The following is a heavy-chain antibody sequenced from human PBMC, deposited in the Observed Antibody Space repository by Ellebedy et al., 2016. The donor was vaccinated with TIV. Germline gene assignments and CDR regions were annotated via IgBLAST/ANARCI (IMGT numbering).Heavy chain of an antibody. Sequence: SETLSLXXTVSGDSISSYYWSWIRQPPGKRLEWIGHYYYTGSTNYNPFLKSRVTISVDRSKTQFSLELSYVTAADTAVYFCASWGDYGCNRHLDYWGQGTLVTVSS. D-gene: IGHD4-23*01. V-gene: IGHV4-59*01. CDR3: ASWGDYGCNRHLDY. CDR2: YYYTGST. J-gene: IGHJ4*02. CDR1: GDSISSYY.